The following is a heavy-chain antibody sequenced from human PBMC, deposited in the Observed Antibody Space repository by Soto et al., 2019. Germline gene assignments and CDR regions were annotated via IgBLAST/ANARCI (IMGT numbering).Heavy chain of an antibody. D-gene: IGHD3-22*01. CDR2: VSTYNTNT. J-gene: IGHJ4*02. CDR3: ARELNTDSSAYYSFAY. Sequence: ASVKVSCKTSGYTFSDYGLAWLRQTPGQRPEWMGWVSTYNTNTNYAQKFQGRVTMTTDTSTTTTSMELRSLRSDDTAVYYCARELNTDSSAYYSFAYWGQGTLVTVSS. CDR1: GYTFSDYG. V-gene: IGHV1-18*01.